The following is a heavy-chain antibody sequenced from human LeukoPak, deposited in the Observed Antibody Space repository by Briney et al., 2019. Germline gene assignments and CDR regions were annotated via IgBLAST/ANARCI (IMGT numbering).Heavy chain of an antibody. D-gene: IGHD3-16*01. CDR1: GFTFSSFA. CDR3: ARDLAPASL. Sequence: GGSLRLSCSASGFTFSSFAMNWVRQAPGKGLEYVSAITSNGGSTYYADSVRGRFSISRYNSKNTLYLQMSSLSTEDTAVYYCARDLAPASLWGQGTLVTVSS. CDR2: ITSNGGST. J-gene: IGHJ4*02. V-gene: IGHV3-64D*06.